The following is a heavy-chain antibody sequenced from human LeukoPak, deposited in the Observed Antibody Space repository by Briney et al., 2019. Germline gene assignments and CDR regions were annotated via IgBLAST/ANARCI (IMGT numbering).Heavy chain of an antibody. J-gene: IGHJ4*02. V-gene: IGHV3-48*01. D-gene: IGHD6-13*01. CDR1: GFTFSNHG. CDR3: ARDPLSSSSFDL. CDR2: ISSRSATI. Sequence: GGSLRLSCATSGFTFSNHGMNWVRQAPGKGLEWVSYISSRSATIYYADSVKGRFTISRDNAKNSLYLQMNSLRAEDTAVYYCARDPLSSSSFDLWGQGTLVTVSS.